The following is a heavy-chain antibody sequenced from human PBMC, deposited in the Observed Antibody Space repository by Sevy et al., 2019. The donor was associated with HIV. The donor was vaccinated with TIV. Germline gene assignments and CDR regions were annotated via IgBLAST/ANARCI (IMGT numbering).Heavy chain of an antibody. V-gene: IGHV3-66*01. CDR1: GFTVNSNY. CDR2: IHSDDST. Sequence: GSLRLSCAASGFTVNSNYMTWVRQAPGKGLEGVSVIHSDDSTYHADSVKDRFTISRDNFKNTLYLHMSSLRAEDTAVYYCARGKSGYGYALNYWGQGTLVTVSS. J-gene: IGHJ4*02. D-gene: IGHD5-18*01. CDR3: ARGKSGYGYALNY.